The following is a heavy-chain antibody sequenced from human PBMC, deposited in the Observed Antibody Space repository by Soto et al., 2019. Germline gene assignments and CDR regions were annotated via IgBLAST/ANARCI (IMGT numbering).Heavy chain of an antibody. V-gene: IGHV1-8*01. Sequence: QVQLVQSGAEVKKPGASVKVSCKASGYTFTNYDINWVRQATGQGLEWMGWMNPNSGNTGYAQKFQGRVTIXXNXSXXTAYMELNSLRSEDTAVYYCARGLGDSSGYADFQHWGQGTLVTVSP. CDR2: MNPNSGNT. CDR3: ARGLGDSSGYADFQH. CDR1: GYTFTNYD. D-gene: IGHD3-22*01. J-gene: IGHJ1*01.